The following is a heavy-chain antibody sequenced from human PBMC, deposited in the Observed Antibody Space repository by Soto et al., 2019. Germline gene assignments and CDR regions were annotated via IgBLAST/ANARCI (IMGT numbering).Heavy chain of an antibody. CDR3: ARRGQSVVPTYYFAY. CDR1: GFSLSTGAMG. Sequence: GPTLVNPTQTLTLTCTFSGFSLSTGAMGVGWIRQPPGKALEWLALIYWDDNKRYSPSLKSRLTITKDTSKNQVVLTLTNMDPVDTATYYCARRGQSVVPTYYFAYWGQGTLVIVS. V-gene: IGHV2-5*02. CDR2: IYWDDNK. J-gene: IGHJ4*02. D-gene: IGHD2-21*01.